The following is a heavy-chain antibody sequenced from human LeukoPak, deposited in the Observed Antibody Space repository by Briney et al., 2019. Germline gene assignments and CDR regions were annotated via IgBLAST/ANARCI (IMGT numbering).Heavy chain of an antibody. V-gene: IGHV3-33*01. Sequence: GGSLRLSFVASGFTFSSYVMHWVGQAPGKGLEWVAVIWFEGSYKYYADSVKGRFTISRDNSKNSLYLQMNSLSAEAKAVDYYERDIAMVRGIIDGMDYWGQGTLVTVSS. CDR3: ERDIAMVRGIIDGMDY. D-gene: IGHD3-10*01. CDR2: IWFEGSYK. J-gene: IGHJ4*02. CDR1: GFTFSSYV.